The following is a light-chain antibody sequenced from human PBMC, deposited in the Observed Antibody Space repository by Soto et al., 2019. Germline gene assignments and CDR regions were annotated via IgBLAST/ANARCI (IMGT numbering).Light chain of an antibody. CDR3: QQYGSSPIT. V-gene: IGKV3-20*01. Sequence: EIVLTQSPGNLSLSPGERATLSCRAGQSVTSNKLAWYQQKPGQAPRLLIYDASGRTTGSPDRFSGSGSGADFTLTISRLEPEDFAVYYCQQYGSSPITFGQGTRLEIK. CDR1: QSVTSNK. CDR2: DAS. J-gene: IGKJ5*01.